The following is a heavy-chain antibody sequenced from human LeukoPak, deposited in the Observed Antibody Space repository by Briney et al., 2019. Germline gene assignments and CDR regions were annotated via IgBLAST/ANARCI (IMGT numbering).Heavy chain of an antibody. CDR1: GYTSTSYG. Sequence: ASVKVSCKASGYTSTSYGISWVRQAPGQGLEWMGWISAYNGNTNYAQKLQGRVTMTTDTSTSTAYMELRSLRSDDTAVYYCAREGGEYSSSWSDAFDIWGQGTMVTASS. CDR2: ISAYNGNT. D-gene: IGHD6-13*01. V-gene: IGHV1-18*01. CDR3: AREGGEYSSSWSDAFDI. J-gene: IGHJ3*02.